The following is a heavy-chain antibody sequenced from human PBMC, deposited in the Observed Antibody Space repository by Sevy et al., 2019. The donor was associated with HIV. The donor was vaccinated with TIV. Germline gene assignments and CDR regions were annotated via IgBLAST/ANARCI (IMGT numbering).Heavy chain of an antibody. J-gene: IGHJ5*02. V-gene: IGHV4-59*13. Sequence: SETLSLTYTVSGASIDSFYWSWIRQPPGKGLEWIGYVYYSGSTKYNPSLESRVFISVDTSKNQFSLSLYSVTAADTAMYYCARDTYGDYGNWFDPWGQGTLVTVSS. CDR1: GASIDSFY. CDR3: ARDTYGDYGNWFDP. D-gene: IGHD4-17*01. CDR2: VYYSGST.